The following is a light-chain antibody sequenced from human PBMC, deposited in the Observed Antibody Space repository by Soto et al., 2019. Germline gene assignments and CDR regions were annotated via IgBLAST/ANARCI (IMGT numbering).Light chain of an antibody. CDR3: QQYGSSPLT. V-gene: IGKV3-20*01. CDR1: QSVSSTY. Sequence: EIVLTQSPGTLSLSPGERATLSCRASQSVSSTYLIWHQQKPGQAPRLLIYGASSRATGVPDRFSGGGSGTDFTLTISRLEPEDFAVYYCQQYGSSPLTFGGGTKVDIK. J-gene: IGKJ4*01. CDR2: GAS.